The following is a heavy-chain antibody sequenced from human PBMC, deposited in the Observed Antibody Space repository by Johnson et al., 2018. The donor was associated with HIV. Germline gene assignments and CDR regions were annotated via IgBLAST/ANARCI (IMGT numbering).Heavy chain of an antibody. Sequence: DVQVVESGGGLVQPGGSLRLSCAASGFTFSSYAMSWVRQAPGKGLEWVSAISGSGGSTYYADSVKGRFTISRDNAKNTLYLQMNSLRVEDTALYYCTRDGLDACDMWGQGTMVTVSS. CDR3: TRDGLDACDM. CDR2: ISGSGGST. CDR1: GFTFSSYA. V-gene: IGHV3-23*04. J-gene: IGHJ3*02.